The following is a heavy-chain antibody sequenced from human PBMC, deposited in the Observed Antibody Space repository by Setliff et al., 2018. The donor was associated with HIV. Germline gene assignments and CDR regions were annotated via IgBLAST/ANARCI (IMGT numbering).Heavy chain of an antibody. D-gene: IGHD3-10*01. J-gene: IGHJ6*02. CDR1: GFTFSSYW. V-gene: IGHV3-7*04. CDR3: ARGTMVRGTNYYYYYGMDV. Sequence: PGGSLRLSCAASGFTFSSYWMNWVRQAPGKGLERVANIKQDGSEKYYVDSVKGRFTISRDNAKNSLYLQMNSLRAEDTAVYYCARGTMVRGTNYYYYYGMDVWGQGTTVTISS. CDR2: IKQDGSEK.